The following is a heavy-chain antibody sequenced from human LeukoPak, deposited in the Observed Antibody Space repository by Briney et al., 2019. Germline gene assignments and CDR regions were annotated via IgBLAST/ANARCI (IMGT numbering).Heavy chain of an antibody. D-gene: IGHD5-12*01. CDR3: ARATSGYADY. V-gene: IGHV3-33*01. Sequence: GTSLRLSCGASGFTFSSNGMHWVRQAPGKGLGGVALIWYDGSNKYYADSVRGRFTISRDNSKNTVYLQMDSLRAEDTAVYYCARATSGYADYWGQGTLVTVSS. CDR2: IWYDGSNK. CDR1: GFTFSSNG. J-gene: IGHJ4*02.